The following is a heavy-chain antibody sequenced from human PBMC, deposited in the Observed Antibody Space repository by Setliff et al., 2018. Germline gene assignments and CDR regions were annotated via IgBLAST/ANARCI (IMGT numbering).Heavy chain of an antibody. Sequence: GGSLRLSCAASGFTFSSYWMHWVRQAPGKGLVWVSRISNDGSSTSYADSGKGRFTISRDNAKNTLYLQMNSLRAEDTAVYYCGSWSVLAAGTDWGQGTLVTVSS. D-gene: IGHD6-13*01. CDR1: GFTFSSYW. V-gene: IGHV3-74*01. J-gene: IGHJ4*02. CDR3: GSWSVLAAGTD. CDR2: ISNDGSST.